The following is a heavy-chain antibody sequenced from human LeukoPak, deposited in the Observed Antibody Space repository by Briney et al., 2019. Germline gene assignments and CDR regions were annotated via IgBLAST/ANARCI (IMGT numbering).Heavy chain of an antibody. J-gene: IGHJ3*02. Sequence: GGSLRLSCAASGFTFSSYAMHWVRQAPGKGLEWVAVISYDGSNKYYADSVKGRFTISRDNSKNTLYLQMNSLRAEDTAVYYCAVLGYCSSTSCPNGAFDIWGQGTMVTVSS. D-gene: IGHD2-2*01. CDR2: ISYDGSNK. V-gene: IGHV3-30-3*01. CDR3: AVLGYCSSTSCPNGAFDI. CDR1: GFTFSSYA.